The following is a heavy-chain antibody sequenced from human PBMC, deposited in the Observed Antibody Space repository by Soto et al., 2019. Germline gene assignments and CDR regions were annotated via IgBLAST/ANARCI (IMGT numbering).Heavy chain of an antibody. V-gene: IGHV3-74*01. Sequence: GGSLRLSCAASGFTFSSYWMHWVRQAPGKGLVWVSRINSDGSSTSYADSVKGRFTISRDNAKSTLYLQMNSLRAEDTAVYYCARGYYDFWSGYLRRPMDVWGQGTTVTV. J-gene: IGHJ6*02. CDR3: ARGYYDFWSGYLRRPMDV. D-gene: IGHD3-3*01. CDR2: INSDGSST. CDR1: GFTFSSYW.